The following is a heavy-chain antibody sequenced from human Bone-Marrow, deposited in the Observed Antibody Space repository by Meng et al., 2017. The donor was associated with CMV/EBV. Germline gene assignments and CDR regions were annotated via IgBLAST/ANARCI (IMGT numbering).Heavy chain of an antibody. CDR2: ISGKGVGT. CDR1: GFTFGNYG. V-gene: IGHV3-23*01. J-gene: IGHJ4*02. Sequence: GGSLRLSCAAAGFTFGNYGMTWVRQAPGKGLEWVSAISGKGVGTYYADSVKGRCTISRDKAKNTVYLQMNSLRVEDTAIYYCGDFGAGWGQGTLVTVSS. CDR3: GDFGAG. D-gene: IGHD3-10*01.